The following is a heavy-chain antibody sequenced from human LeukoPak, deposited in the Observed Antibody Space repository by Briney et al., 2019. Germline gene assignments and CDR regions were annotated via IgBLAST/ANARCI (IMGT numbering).Heavy chain of an antibody. CDR2: ISSSSSDI. CDR1: GFTFSSYS. V-gene: IGHV3-21*04. J-gene: IGHJ3*02. CDR3: AKGNPGIVGTRDPFDI. Sequence: PGGSLRLSCAASGFTFSSYSMNWVGQAPGKGLEWVSSISSSSSDIYYTDSVKGRFTISRDNAKNSLYLQMNSLRAEDTAIYYSAKGNPGIVGTRDPFDIWGQGTMVTVSS. D-gene: IGHD1-26*01.